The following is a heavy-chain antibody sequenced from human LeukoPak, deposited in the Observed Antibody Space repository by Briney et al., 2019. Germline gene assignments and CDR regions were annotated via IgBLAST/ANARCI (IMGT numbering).Heavy chain of an antibody. Sequence: EASVKVSCKASGGTFSSYAISWVRQAPGQGLVWMGGIIPIFGTANYAQKFQGRVTITTDESTSTAYMELSSLRSEDTAVYYCALSSTSHYYYYMDVWGKGTTVTVSS. CDR2: IIPIFGTA. CDR3: ALSSTSHYYYYMDV. CDR1: GGTFSSYA. V-gene: IGHV1-69*05. J-gene: IGHJ6*03. D-gene: IGHD2-2*01.